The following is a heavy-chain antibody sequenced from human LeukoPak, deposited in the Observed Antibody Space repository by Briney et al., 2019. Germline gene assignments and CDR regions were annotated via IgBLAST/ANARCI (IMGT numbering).Heavy chain of an antibody. J-gene: IGHJ4*02. CDR2: IYYSGST. CDR3: ARGYVDIVATMTYPLDY. V-gene: IGHV4-31*03. Sequence: SQTLSLTCTVSGGSISSGGYYWSWIRQHPGKGLEWIGYIYYSGSTYYNPSLKSRVTISVDTSKNQFSLKLGSVTAADTAVYYCARGYVDIVATMTYPLDYWGQGTLVTVSS. D-gene: IGHD5-12*01. CDR1: GGSISSGGYY.